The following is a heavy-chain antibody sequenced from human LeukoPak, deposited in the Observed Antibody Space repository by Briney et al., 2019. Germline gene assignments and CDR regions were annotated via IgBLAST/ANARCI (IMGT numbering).Heavy chain of an antibody. CDR1: GYSISSGYY. D-gene: IGHD3-3*01. J-gene: IGHJ4*02. CDR3: ARVVTSGYYMLDD. Sequence: SETLSLTCTVSGYSISSGYYWGWIRQPPGKGLEWIGSIYHSGSTYYNPSLKSRVTISVDTSRNQFSLKLRSVTAADTAVYYCARVVTSGYYMLDDWGQGTLVTVSS. CDR2: IYHSGST. V-gene: IGHV4-38-2*02.